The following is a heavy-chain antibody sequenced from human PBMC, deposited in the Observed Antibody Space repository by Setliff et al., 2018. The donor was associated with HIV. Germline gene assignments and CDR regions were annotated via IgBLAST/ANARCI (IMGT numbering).Heavy chain of an antibody. Sequence: PSETLSLTCAVYGGSFSGYYWSWIRQPPGKGLEWIGEIDHSGSTYYAPAVKGRFTISRDNLKNILYLQMNNLRAEDTALYFCAQDYTATFWEYNWFDPWGQGTLVTSPQ. J-gene: IGHJ5*02. CDR1: GGSFSGYY. CDR2: IDHSGST. D-gene: IGHD3-3*01. CDR3: AQDYTATFWEYNWFDP. V-gene: IGHV4-34*10.